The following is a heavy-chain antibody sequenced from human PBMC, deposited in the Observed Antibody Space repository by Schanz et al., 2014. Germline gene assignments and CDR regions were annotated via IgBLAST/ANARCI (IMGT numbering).Heavy chain of an antibody. J-gene: IGHJ4*02. CDR3: AKSLESCPGGRCSREDFDY. V-gene: IGHV3-48*01. CDR1: GFTFSSYS. D-gene: IGHD2-8*02. Sequence: EVQLVESGGGLVQPGGSLRLSCAASGFTFSSYSMNWVRQAPGKGLEWVSYISSSSSTRYYADSVKGRFTISRDNAKNSLFLQMNSLRAEDTAVYYCAKSLESCPGGRCSREDFDYWGQGTLVAVSA. CDR2: ISSSSSTR.